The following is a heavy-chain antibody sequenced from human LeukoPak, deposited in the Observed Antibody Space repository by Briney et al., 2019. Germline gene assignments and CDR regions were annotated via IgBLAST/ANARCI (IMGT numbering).Heavy chain of an antibody. CDR3: ARGISKGRGSYSWC. D-gene: IGHD1-26*01. J-gene: IGHJ4*02. CDR1: GFTFSSYW. Sequence: GGSLRLSCAASGFTFSSYWMHWARQAPGKGLVWVSRINSDGSSTSYADSVKGRFTISRDNAKNTLCLQMNSLRAEDTAVYYCARGISKGRGSYSWCWGQGTLVTVSS. CDR2: INSDGSST. V-gene: IGHV3-74*01.